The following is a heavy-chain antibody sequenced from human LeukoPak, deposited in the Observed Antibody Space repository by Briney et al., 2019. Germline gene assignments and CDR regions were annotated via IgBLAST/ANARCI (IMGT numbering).Heavy chain of an antibody. Sequence: PGRSLRLSCAASGFTFSSYAMHWVRQAPGKGLEWVAVISYDGSNKYYADSVKGRFTISRDNSKSTLYLQMNSLRAEDTAVYYCARDFGYCSGGSCYGGDYWGQGTLVTVSS. CDR3: ARDFGYCSGGSCYGGDY. CDR1: GFTFSSYA. D-gene: IGHD2-15*01. CDR2: ISYDGSNK. J-gene: IGHJ4*02. V-gene: IGHV3-30-3*01.